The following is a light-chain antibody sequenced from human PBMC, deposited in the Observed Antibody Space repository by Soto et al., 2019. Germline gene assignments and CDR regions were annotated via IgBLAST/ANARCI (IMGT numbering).Light chain of an antibody. CDR2: SAS. CDR3: QEHYGAPPAA. Sequence: DIQMTQSPSSLSASVGDRVTITCRASQGIDNSLAWYQQKPGKVPKLLIYSASTLQSGVSSRFSGSGSGTAFTVPTTSRLPADVATYYCQEHYGAPPAAFGPGTKVDV. J-gene: IGKJ3*01. CDR1: QGIDNS. V-gene: IGKV1-27*01.